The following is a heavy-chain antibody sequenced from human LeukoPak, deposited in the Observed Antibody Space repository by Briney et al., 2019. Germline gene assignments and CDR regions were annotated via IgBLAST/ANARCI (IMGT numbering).Heavy chain of an antibody. CDR1: GGSISSSGYS. Sequence: PSETLSLTCAVSGGSISSSGYSWSWIRQPPGKGLEWIGYIHHTGSTCYNPSLKSRVTISVDRSKNQFSLKLSSVTAADTAVYYCARDRNWLNEWGQGTLVTVSS. J-gene: IGHJ4*02. CDR3: ARDRNWLNE. CDR2: IHHTGST. D-gene: IGHD3-9*01. V-gene: IGHV4-30-2*01.